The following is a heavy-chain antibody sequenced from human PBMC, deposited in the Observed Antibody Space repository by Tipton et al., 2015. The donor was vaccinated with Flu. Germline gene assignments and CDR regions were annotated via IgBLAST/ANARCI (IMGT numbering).Heavy chain of an antibody. CDR1: GFIFSSYA. CDR2: LRGSGTTT. J-gene: IGHJ4*02. V-gene: IGHV3-23*01. D-gene: IGHD1-26*01. CDR3: VRGVTSGTYYTPPGGL. Sequence: SLRLSCAASGFIFSSYAMSWVRQAPGKGLEWVSGLRGSGTTTGYADSVKGRFTVSRDNSKNLLYLQMNSLRADDTALYYCVRGVTSGTYYTPPGGLWGRGTLVTVSS.